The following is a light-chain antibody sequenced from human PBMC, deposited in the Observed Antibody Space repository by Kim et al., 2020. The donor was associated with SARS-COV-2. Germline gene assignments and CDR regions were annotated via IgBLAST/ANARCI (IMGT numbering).Light chain of an antibody. CDR2: EDN. Sequence: NFMLTQPHSVSESPGKTVTISCTRSSGSIASNYVQWYQQRPGSAPTTVIYEDNQRPSGVPDRFSGSIDSSYNSASLTISGLKTEDEADYYCQSYDSSNTWVFGGGTQLTVL. CDR1: SGSIASNY. CDR3: QSYDSSNTWV. V-gene: IGLV6-57*04. J-gene: IGLJ3*02.